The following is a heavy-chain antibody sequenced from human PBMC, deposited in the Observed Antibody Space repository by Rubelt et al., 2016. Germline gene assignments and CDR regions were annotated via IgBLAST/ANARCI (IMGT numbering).Heavy chain of an antibody. CDR2: IYHSGST. J-gene: IGHJ4*02. D-gene: IGHD2-15*01. CDR3: ARTGYCSGGTCYSVVDY. CDR1: GGSISSGNW. V-gene: IGHV4-4*02. Sequence: QVQLQESGPGLVKTSGTVSLTCAVSGGSISSGNWWSWVRQPPGKGLEWIGEIYHSGSTNYNPSLKSRVTISVDNSKNKFPLKLGSLTAADTAVYYCARTGYCSGGTCYSVVDYWGQGTLVTVSS.